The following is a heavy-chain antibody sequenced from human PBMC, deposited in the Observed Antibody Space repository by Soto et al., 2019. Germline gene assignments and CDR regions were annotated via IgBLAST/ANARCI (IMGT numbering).Heavy chain of an antibody. Sequence: EVQLVESGGGLVQPGGSLRLSCAASGFTFSSYEMNWVRQAPGKGLEWVSYISSSGSTIFYADSVEGRFTISRDNAKNSLYLQMNSLRAEDTAVYYCARDDGLGLAPYYGMDVWGQGTTVTVSS. V-gene: IGHV3-48*03. CDR1: GFTFSSYE. D-gene: IGHD3-10*01. CDR2: ISSSGSTI. J-gene: IGHJ6*02. CDR3: ARDDGLGLAPYYGMDV.